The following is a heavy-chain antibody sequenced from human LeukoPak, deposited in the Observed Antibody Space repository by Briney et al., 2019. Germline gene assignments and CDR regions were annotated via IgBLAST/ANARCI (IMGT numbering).Heavy chain of an antibody. Sequence: PSETLSLTCTVSGGSISSSSYYWGWIRQPPGEGLEWIGSIYYSGSTYYNPSLKSRVTISVDTSKNQFSLKLSSVTAADTAVYYCAGWDEVVDTATSSFDYWGQGTLVTVSS. D-gene: IGHD5-18*01. V-gene: IGHV4-39*07. J-gene: IGHJ4*02. CDR2: IYYSGST. CDR1: GGSISSSSYY. CDR3: AGWDEVVDTATSSFDY.